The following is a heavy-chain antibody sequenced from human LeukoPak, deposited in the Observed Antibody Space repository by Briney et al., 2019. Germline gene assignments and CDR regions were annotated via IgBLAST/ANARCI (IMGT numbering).Heavy chain of an antibody. CDR1: GFTFSNYW. V-gene: IGHV3-7*03. J-gene: IGHJ4*02. Sequence: GGSLRLSCAASGFTFSNYWMSWVRQAPGKGLEWVANIKQDGSEKYYVDAVKGRFTISRDNAKNSLYLQMNSLRVEDTAFYYCAKDNRRHYTSGPNPDSLHWGQGALVTVSS. CDR2: IKQDGSEK. D-gene: IGHD6-19*01. CDR3: AKDNRRHYTSGPNPDSLH.